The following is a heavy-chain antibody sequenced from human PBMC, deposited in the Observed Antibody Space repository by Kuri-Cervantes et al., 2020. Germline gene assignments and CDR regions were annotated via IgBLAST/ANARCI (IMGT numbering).Heavy chain of an antibody. CDR1: GYTYTGYY. Sequence: ASVNVSCKASGYTYTGYYMHWVRQAPGQGLEWMGWINPNSGGTNYAQKFQGRVTMTRDTSISTAYMELSSLRSEDTAVYYCARDSGTVTTGSYYYYGMDVWGQGTTVTVSS. D-gene: IGHD4-17*01. V-gene: IGHV1-2*02. CDR2: INPNSGGT. J-gene: IGHJ6*02. CDR3: ARDSGTVTTGSYYYYGMDV.